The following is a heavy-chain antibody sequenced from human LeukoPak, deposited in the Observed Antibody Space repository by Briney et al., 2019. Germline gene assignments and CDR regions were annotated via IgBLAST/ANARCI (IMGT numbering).Heavy chain of an antibody. CDR3: ARAGTYYDFWSGLLDY. Sequence: ASVKVSCKASGYTFTGYYMYWVRQAPGQGLEWMGWINPNSGGTNCAQKFQGRVTMTRDTSISTAYMELSRLRSDDTAVYYCARAGTYYDFWSGLLDYWGQGTLVTVSS. D-gene: IGHD3-3*01. J-gene: IGHJ4*02. V-gene: IGHV1-2*02. CDR2: INPNSGGT. CDR1: GYTFTGYY.